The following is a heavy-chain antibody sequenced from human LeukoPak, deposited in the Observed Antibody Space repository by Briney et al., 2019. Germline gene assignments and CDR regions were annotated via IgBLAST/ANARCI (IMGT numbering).Heavy chain of an antibody. V-gene: IGHV1-18*01. Sequence: ASVKVSCKASGYTFSSYGISWVRQAPGQGLEWMGWISAYNGNRNYAQKLQGRVTMTTDTSTSTAYMGLRSLRSDDTAVYYCATSTLYYYDSNTYNYWGQGTLVTVSS. CDR2: ISAYNGNR. CDR3: ATSTLYYYDSNTYNY. CDR1: GYTFSSYG. D-gene: IGHD3-22*01. J-gene: IGHJ4*02.